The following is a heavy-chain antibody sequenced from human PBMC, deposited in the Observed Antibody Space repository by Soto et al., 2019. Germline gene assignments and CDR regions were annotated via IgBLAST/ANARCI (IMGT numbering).Heavy chain of an antibody. CDR2: VNSDGTST. Sequence: EVQLVESGGDLVQPGGSLRLSCAASGLTFSGYWMHWVRQAPGKGLVWVSRVNSDGTSTAYADSVKGRFTISRDNAKNTLYLQMYSLRAEDTAVYYCARGWTGGYWGQGTLVTVSS. D-gene: IGHD2-15*01. J-gene: IGHJ4*02. CDR3: ARGWTGGY. V-gene: IGHV3-74*01. CDR1: GLTFSGYW.